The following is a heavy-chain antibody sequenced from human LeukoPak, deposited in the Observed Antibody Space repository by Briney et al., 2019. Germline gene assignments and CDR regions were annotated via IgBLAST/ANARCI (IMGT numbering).Heavy chain of an antibody. Sequence: GGSLRLSCAASGFSFSSYGMGWVRQAPGKGLEWVAFIRYDGNNKDYADSVKGRFTISRDNSKNTLYLQMNSLRVDDTAVYYCAKGYGDLVAFDIWGQGTMVTVSS. CDR1: GFSFSSYG. CDR2: IRYDGNNK. D-gene: IGHD4-17*01. J-gene: IGHJ3*02. V-gene: IGHV3-30*02. CDR3: AKGYGDLVAFDI.